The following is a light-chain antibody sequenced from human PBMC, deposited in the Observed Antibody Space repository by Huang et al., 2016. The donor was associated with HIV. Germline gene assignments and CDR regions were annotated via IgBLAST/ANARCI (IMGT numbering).Light chain of an antibody. CDR3: QQRSDWPLT. CDR2: GAS. CDR1: QSVSAY. J-gene: IGKJ4*01. Sequence: EIVLTQSPATLSLSPGERATLSCRASQSVSAYLAWYQQKLGHAPRLLIYGASNRATGSPARFSGRGSGTDFTLSISSLEPEDFAVYYCQQRSDWPLTFGGGTKVEIK. V-gene: IGKV3-11*01.